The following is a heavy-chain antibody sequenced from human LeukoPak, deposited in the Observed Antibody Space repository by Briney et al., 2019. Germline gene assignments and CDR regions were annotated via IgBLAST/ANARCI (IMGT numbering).Heavy chain of an antibody. CDR3: ARDQAAAGHNWFDP. Sequence: PGRSLRLSCAASGFTFSSYVMYWVRQAPGKGLEWVAVISYDGSNKFYADSVKGRFTISRDNSKNTLYLQMNSLRGEDTAVYYCARDQAAAGHNWFDPWGQGTLVTVSS. V-gene: IGHV3-30*04. CDR1: GFTFSSYV. D-gene: IGHD6-13*01. J-gene: IGHJ5*02. CDR2: ISYDGSNK.